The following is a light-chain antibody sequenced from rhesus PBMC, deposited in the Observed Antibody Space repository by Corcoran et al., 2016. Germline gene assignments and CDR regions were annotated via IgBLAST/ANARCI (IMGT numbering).Light chain of an antibody. CDR3: LHDYNNPYS. CDR2: AAS. J-gene: IGKJ2*01. V-gene: IGKV1-94*01. Sequence: DIQMTQSPSSLSASVGDRVTVTCRASQGINRELSWYQQKPGKAPTLLIYAASSLKPGVSARFSGSGSGTDVTLTISSLQPEGVASYYCLHDYNNPYSFGQGTKVEIK. CDR1: QGINRE.